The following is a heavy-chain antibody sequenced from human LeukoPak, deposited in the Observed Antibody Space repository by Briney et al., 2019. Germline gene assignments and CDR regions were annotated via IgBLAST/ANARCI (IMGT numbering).Heavy chain of an antibody. D-gene: IGHD4-17*01. CDR2: VSNSSNTI. J-gene: IGHJ5*02. CDR1: GFTFSSYS. V-gene: IGHV3-48*01. CDR3: TRTTVTTSGWFDP. Sequence: GGSLRLSCAASGFTFSSYSMNWVRQAPGKGLEWVSYVSNSSNTIYYADSVKGRFTISRDNAKNSLYLQMNSLRAEDTAVYYCTRTTVTTSGWFDPWGQGTLVTVSS.